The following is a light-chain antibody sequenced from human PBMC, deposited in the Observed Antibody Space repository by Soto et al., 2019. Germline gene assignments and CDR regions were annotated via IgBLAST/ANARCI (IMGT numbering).Light chain of an antibody. Sequence: QLVLTQPPSASGSPGQSVAISCTGTSSDVGGYNYVSWYQQHPGKAPKLMIYEVNKRPSGVPDRFSGSKSGNTASLTVSGLQAEDEADYYCSSYAGSSNFFGTGTKVTVL. CDR2: EVN. CDR3: SSYAGSSNF. J-gene: IGLJ1*01. V-gene: IGLV2-8*01. CDR1: SSDVGGYNY.